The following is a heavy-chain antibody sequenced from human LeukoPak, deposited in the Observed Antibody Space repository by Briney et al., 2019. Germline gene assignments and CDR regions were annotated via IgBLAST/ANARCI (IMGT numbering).Heavy chain of an antibody. V-gene: IGHV2-5*01. D-gene: IGHD3-9*01. CDR1: GFSLSTRGVG. J-gene: IGHJ4*02. CDR3: ASSRYDILTGPYNFDY. Sequence: SGPTLVKPTQTLTLTCTFSGFSLSTRGVGVGWIRQPPGKAPEWLALIYWNNDNRYSPSLKSRLTITKDTSKNQVVLTMTNMDPVDTATYYRASSRYDILTGPYNFDYWGQGTLVTVSS. CDR2: IYWNNDN.